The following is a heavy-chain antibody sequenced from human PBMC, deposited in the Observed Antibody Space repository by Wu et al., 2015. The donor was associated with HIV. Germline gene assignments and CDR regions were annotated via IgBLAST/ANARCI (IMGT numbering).Heavy chain of an antibody. V-gene: IGHV1-69*05. J-gene: IGHJ3*02. CDR2: IIPIFGTA. CDR3: ARGWRDGYNYEGNDAFDI. D-gene: IGHD5-24*01. CDR1: GGTFSSYA. Sequence: QVQLVQSGAEVKKPGSSVKVSCKASGGTFSSYAISWVRQAPGQGLEWMGGIIPIFGTANYAQKFQGRVTITTDESTSTAYMELSSLRSEDTAVYYCARGWRDGYNYEGNDAFDIWGQGTMVTVSS.